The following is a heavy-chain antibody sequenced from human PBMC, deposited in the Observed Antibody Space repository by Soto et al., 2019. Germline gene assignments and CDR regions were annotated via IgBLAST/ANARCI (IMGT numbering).Heavy chain of an antibody. J-gene: IGHJ4*02. CDR2: ISGYNGDT. CDR1: GYSFISYG. CDR3: ARDNSVTVPGTDYFDY. V-gene: IGHV1-18*01. Sequence: QVQLVQSGAEVKKPGASVKVSCKTSGYSFISYGISWVRQAPGQGLEWLGWISGYNGDTHYAQKLQGRVTMTTDTSTSTAYMELRSLRSDDTAVYYCARDNSVTVPGTDYFDYWGQGILFTVSS. D-gene: IGHD6-19*01.